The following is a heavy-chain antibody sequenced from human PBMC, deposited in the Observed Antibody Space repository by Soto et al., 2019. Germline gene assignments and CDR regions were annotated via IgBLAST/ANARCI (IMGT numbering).Heavy chain of an antibody. J-gene: IGHJ2*01. CDR2: INHSGST. Sequence: QVQLQQWGAGLLKPSETLSLTCAVYGGSFSGYYWSWIRQPPGKGLEWIGEINHSGSTNYNPSLTSRVTISVDTSKTQFSLKLSSVTAAGTAVYYCARGGYMVRGAGYFDLWGRGTLVTVSS. V-gene: IGHV4-34*01. D-gene: IGHD3-10*01. CDR3: ARGGYMVRGAGYFDL. CDR1: GGSFSGYY.